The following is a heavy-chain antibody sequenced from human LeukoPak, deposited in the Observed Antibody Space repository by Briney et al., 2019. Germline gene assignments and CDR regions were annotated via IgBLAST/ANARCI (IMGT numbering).Heavy chain of an antibody. D-gene: IGHD3-22*01. J-gene: IGHJ4*02. CDR1: GGSISSSNYY. CDR2: INHSGST. CDR3: ARAWYYYDSSGYYPFDY. V-gene: IGHV4-39*07. Sequence: SETLSLTCTVSGGSISSSNYYWVWIRQPPGKGLEWIGEINHSGSTNYNPSLKSRVTISVDTSKNQFSLKLSSVTAADTAVYYCARAWYYYDSSGYYPFDYWGQGTLVTVSS.